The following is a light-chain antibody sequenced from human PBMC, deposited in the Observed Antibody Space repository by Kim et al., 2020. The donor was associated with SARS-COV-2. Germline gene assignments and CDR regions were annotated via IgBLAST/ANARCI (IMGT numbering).Light chain of an antibody. V-gene: IGKV1-33*01. CDR2: DAS. J-gene: IGKJ2*01. CDR3: QQYDNLPPYT. CDR1: QDISNY. Sequence: DIQMTQSPSSLSASVGDRVTITCQASQDISNYLNWYQQKPGKAPKLLIYDASNLETGVPSRFSGSGSGTDFTFTISSLQPEDIATYYCQQYDNLPPYTFGQGTMLEI.